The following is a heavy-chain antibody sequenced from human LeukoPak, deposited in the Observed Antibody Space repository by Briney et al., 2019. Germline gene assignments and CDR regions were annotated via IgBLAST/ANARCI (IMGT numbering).Heavy chain of an antibody. CDR3: ARDKGGLVIDY. J-gene: IGHJ4*02. V-gene: IGHV3-48*02. CDR2: ISSSSSTI. D-gene: IGHD3/OR15-3a*01. CDR1: GFTFSSYS. Sequence: PGGSLRLSCAASGFTFSSYSMNWVRQAPGKGLEWVSYISSSSSTIYYADSVKGRFTISRDNTKNSLYLEMNSLSDEEPAVYYCARDKGGLVIDYWGQGTLVTVSS.